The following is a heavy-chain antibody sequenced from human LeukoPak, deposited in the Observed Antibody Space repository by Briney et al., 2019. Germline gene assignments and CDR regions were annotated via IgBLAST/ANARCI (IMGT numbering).Heavy chain of an antibody. CDR3: ARGAGRTYYDFWSGYYNYFDY. CDR1: GYTFTSYG. CDR2: ISAYNGNT. D-gene: IGHD3-3*01. V-gene: IGHV1-18*01. Sequence: ASVKVSCKASGYTFTSYGISWVRQAPGQGLEWMGWISAYNGNTNYAQKLQGRVTMTTDTSTSTAYMELRSLRSDDTAVYYCARGAGRTYYDFWSGYYNYFDYWGQGTLVTVSS. J-gene: IGHJ4*02.